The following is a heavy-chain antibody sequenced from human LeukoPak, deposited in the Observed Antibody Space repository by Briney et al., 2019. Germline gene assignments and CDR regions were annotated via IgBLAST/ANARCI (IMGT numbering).Heavy chain of an antibody. CDR1: GGTFSSYA. CDR3: AIMVRGVIPIDY. J-gene: IGHJ4*02. Sequence: EASVKVSCKASGGTFSSYAISWVRQAPGQGLEWMGGIIPIFGTANYAEKFQGRVTITADESTSTAYMELSSLRSEDTAVYYCAIMVRGVIPIDYWGQGTLVTVSS. D-gene: IGHD3-10*01. V-gene: IGHV1-69*13. CDR2: IIPIFGTA.